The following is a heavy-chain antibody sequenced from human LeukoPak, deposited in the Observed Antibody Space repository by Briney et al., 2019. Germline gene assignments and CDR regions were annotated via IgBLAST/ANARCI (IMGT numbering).Heavy chain of an antibody. Sequence: GGSLRLSCATSGFTFSTFWMHWVRQAPGKGLVWVSRINHDGSSTNYADSVKGRFTISRDNAKNTLYLQMNSLRAEDTAVYYCARDMVAGGPDYWGQGTLVTVSS. CDR3: ARDMVAGGPDY. V-gene: IGHV3-74*01. CDR1: GFTFSTFW. J-gene: IGHJ4*02. CDR2: INHDGSST. D-gene: IGHD6-19*01.